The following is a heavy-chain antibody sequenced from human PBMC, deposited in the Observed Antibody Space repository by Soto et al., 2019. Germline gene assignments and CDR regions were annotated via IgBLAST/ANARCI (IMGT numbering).Heavy chain of an antibody. V-gene: IGHV3-30-3*01. CDR1: GFTFSSYA. D-gene: IGHD1-1*01. J-gene: IGHJ3*02. Sequence: GGSLRLSCAASGFTFSSYAMHWVRQAPGKGLEWVAVISYDGSNKYYADSVKGRFTISRDNSKNTLYLQMNSLRAEDTAVYYCARSHWTDDAFDIWGQGTMVTVSS. CDR2: ISYDGSNK. CDR3: ARSHWTDDAFDI.